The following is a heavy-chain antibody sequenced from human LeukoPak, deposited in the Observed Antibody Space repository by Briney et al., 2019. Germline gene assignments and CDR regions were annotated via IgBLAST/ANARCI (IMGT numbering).Heavy chain of an antibody. D-gene: IGHD3-3*01. Sequence: SETLSLTCTVSGASMNKYYWSWIRQPPGKGLEWIGYIHSGGNTNYSPSLKSRLTISVDRSNNQFSLSLTSVTAADTAVYYCARRSDLWSGFRSDYYYMDVWGNGTTVIVSS. CDR2: IHSGGNT. CDR1: GASMNKYY. V-gene: IGHV4-59*08. CDR3: ARRSDLWSGFRSDYYYMDV. J-gene: IGHJ6*03.